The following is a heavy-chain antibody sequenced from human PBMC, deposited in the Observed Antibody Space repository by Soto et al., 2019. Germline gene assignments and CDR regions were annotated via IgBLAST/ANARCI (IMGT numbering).Heavy chain of an antibody. J-gene: IGHJ2*01. Sequence: SETLSLTCTVSGGSISGGVYYWSWIRQPPGKGLEWIGYIFDSGSTYYNPSLKSRVTISVDTSKNQFSLRLSSVTAADTAVYYCASEFSPLATDWYFDLWGRGTLVTVSS. CDR3: ASEFSPLATDWYFDL. V-gene: IGHV4-30-4*01. CDR2: IFDSGST. D-gene: IGHD5-12*01. CDR1: GGSISGGVYY.